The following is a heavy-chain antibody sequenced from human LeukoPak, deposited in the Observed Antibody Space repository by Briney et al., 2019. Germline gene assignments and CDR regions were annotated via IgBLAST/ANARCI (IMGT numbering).Heavy chain of an antibody. CDR2: IYYSGSS. D-gene: IGHD3/OR15-3a*01. CDR3: ARGLDTYYFDY. V-gene: IGHV4-61*01. J-gene: IGHJ4*02. CDR1: GGSVSSDNSY. Sequence: SQTLSLTCTVSGGSVSSDNSYWNWIRQPPGKGLEWIGYIYYSGSSNYNPSLKSRVTISVDTSKNQFSLKLSSVTAADTAVYYCARGLDTYYFDYWGQGTLVTVSS.